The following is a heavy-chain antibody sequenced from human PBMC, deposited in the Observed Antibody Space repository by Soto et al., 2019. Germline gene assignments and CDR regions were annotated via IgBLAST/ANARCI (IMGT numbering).Heavy chain of an antibody. J-gene: IGHJ4*02. Sequence: KTSETLSLTCTVSGASSSYGGFSWSWIRQSPGKGLEWIGYISHLESTYFHPSFKSRLTMSIDRTRNQFSLKLRSVTAADMAVYYCARGGGYDSFDYWGQGVLVTVSS. CDR2: ISHLEST. D-gene: IGHD5-12*01. V-gene: IGHV4-30-2*06. CDR1: GASSSYGGFS. CDR3: ARGGGYDSFDY.